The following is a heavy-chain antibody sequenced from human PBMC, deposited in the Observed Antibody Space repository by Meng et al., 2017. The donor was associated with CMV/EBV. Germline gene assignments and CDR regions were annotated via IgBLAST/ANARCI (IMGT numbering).Heavy chain of an antibody. D-gene: IGHD3-3*02. CDR1: GGTFSSYA. CDR3: ARDAGTFLAYRGYFDY. J-gene: IGHJ4*02. CDR2: IIPILGIA. V-gene: IGHV1-69*10. Sequence: SVKVSCKASGGTFSSYAISWVRQAPGQGLEWMGGIIPILGIANYAQKSQGRVTITADKSTSTAYMELSSLRSEDTAVYYCARDAGTFLAYRGYFDYWGQGTLVTVSS.